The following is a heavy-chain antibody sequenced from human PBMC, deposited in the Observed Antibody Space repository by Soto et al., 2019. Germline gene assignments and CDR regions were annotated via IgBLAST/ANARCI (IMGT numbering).Heavy chain of an antibody. J-gene: IGHJ6*02. CDR1: RFTFSNYA. CDR3: ARAHDYDFWSGFLFYGMDV. Sequence: GGSLRLSCAASRFTFSNYAMSWVRQAPGKGLEWVSGISSTGGSTYYADSVKGRFTISRDNSKNTLDLQMSSLRAEDTVIYYCARAHDYDFWSGFLFYGMDVWGQGTTVTVSS. CDR2: ISSTGGST. V-gene: IGHV3-23*01. D-gene: IGHD3-3*01.